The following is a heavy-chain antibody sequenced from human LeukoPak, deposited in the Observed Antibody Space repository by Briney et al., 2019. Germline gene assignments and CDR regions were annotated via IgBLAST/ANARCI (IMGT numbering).Heavy chain of an antibody. CDR3: ARRAN. V-gene: IGHV3-66*01. Sequence: GGSLRLSCAASGFTVSSNYMSWVRQAPGKGLEWVSIIYSSGSTYYAASVEGRFTISRDNSKNTLYLQMHSLRPEDTAVYYCARRANWGQGTLVTVSS. CDR2: IYSSGST. CDR1: GFTVSSNY. J-gene: IGHJ4*02.